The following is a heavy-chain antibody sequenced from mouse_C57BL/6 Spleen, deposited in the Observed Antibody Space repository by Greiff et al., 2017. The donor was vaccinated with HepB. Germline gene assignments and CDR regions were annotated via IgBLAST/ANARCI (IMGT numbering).Heavy chain of an antibody. CDR1: GYTFTSYW. CDR2: IDPSDSYT. Sequence: QVQLQQPGAELVMPGASVKLSCKASGYTFTSYWMHWVKQRPGQGLEWIGEIDPSDSYTNYNQKFKGKSTLTVDKSSSTAYMQLSSLTSGDSAVYYCARSDYGGQGTTLTVSS. CDR3: ARSDY. J-gene: IGHJ2*01. V-gene: IGHV1-69*01.